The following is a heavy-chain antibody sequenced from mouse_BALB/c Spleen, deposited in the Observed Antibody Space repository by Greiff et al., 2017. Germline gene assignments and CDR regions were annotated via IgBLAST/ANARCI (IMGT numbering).Heavy chain of an antibody. D-gene: IGHD2-14*01. CDR1: GFTFSSYT. CDR2: ISNGGGST. Sequence: EVMLVESGGGLVQPGGSLKLSCAASGFTFSSYTMSWVRQTPEKRLEWVAYISNGGGSTYYPDTVKGRFTISRDNAKNTLYLQMSSLKSEDTAMYYCARRYDVDYAMDYWGQGTSVTVSS. J-gene: IGHJ4*01. CDR3: ARRYDVDYAMDY. V-gene: IGHV5-12-2*01.